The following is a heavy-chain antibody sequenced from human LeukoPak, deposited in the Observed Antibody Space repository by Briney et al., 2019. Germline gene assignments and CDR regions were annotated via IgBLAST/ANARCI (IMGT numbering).Heavy chain of an antibody. CDR3: AKDLGSSGWYGSFDY. Sequence: PGGSLRLSCAASRFTFSSYEMNWVRQAPGKGLEWVSAISGSGGSTYYADSVKGRFTISRDSSKNTLYLQMNSLRAEDTAVYYCAKDLGSSGWYGSFDYWGQGTLVTVSS. J-gene: IGHJ4*02. D-gene: IGHD6-19*01. CDR2: ISGSGGST. CDR1: RFTFSSYE. V-gene: IGHV3-23*01.